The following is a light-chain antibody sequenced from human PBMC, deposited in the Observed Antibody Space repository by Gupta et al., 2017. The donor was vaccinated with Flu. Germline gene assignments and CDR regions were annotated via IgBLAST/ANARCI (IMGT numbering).Light chain of an antibody. V-gene: IGLV2-11*01. CDR2: DVN. J-gene: IGLJ2*01. CDR3: CSYSARSRL. Sequence: SSDVGGYNYDSWYQHHPGKAPTLMIDDVNKRPSGVPDRVSASKSGNTASLTISGLQADDEADYYCCSYSARSRLFGGGTKLTVL. CDR1: SSDVGGYNY.